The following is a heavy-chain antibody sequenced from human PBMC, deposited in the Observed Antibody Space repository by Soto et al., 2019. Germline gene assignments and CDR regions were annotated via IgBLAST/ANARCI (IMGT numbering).Heavy chain of an antibody. Sequence: ASVKVSCKVSGYTLTELSMHWVRQAPGKGLEWMGGFGPEDGETIYAQKFQGRVTMTEDTSTDTAYMELSSLRSEDTAVYYCATDPGYSSGWYYAFDIWGQGTMVTVSS. CDR3: ATDPGYSSGWYYAFDI. CDR2: FGPEDGET. D-gene: IGHD6-19*01. J-gene: IGHJ3*02. V-gene: IGHV1-24*01. CDR1: GYTLTELS.